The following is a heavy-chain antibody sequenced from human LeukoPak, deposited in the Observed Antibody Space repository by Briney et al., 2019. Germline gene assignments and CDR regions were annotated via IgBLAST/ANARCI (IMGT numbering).Heavy chain of an antibody. J-gene: IGHJ4*02. Sequence: ASVKVSCKASGYTFTSYGINWVRQAPGQGLEWMGWISAYNGNTNYAQKLQGRVTMTTDTSTSTAYTELRSLRSDDTAVYYCAKDQYGRYYYDSSGPGTFDYWGQGTLVTVSS. CDR1: GYTFTSYG. CDR3: AKDQYGRYYYDSSGPGTFDY. CDR2: ISAYNGNT. D-gene: IGHD3-22*01. V-gene: IGHV1-18*01.